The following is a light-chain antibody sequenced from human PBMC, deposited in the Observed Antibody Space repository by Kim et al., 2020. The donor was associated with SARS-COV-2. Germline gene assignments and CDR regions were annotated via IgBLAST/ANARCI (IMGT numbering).Light chain of an antibody. Sequence: GQRVTVSCSGSSSNLENNHVYWYRHRPGTAPRLLIYSKNLRTSGVPDRFFGSKAGTSASLAISELRSEDEADYYCASWDDSLSSWVFGGGTQLTVL. CDR1: SSNLENNH. J-gene: IGLJ3*02. CDR3: ASWDDSLSSWV. CDR2: SKN. V-gene: IGLV1-47*02.